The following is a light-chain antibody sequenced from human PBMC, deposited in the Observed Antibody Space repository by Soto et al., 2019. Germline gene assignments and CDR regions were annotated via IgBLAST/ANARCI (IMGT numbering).Light chain of an antibody. CDR2: AAS. CDR1: QGIRND. CDR3: LQDYNYPRT. V-gene: IGKV1-6*01. J-gene: IGKJ1*01. Sequence: AIQMTQSPYSLSASVEERVTITCRASQGIRNDLGWYQQKPGKAPKLLIYAASSLQSGVPSRFSGSGSGTDFTLTISSLQPEDFAAYYCLQDYNYPRTVGQGTKVEI.